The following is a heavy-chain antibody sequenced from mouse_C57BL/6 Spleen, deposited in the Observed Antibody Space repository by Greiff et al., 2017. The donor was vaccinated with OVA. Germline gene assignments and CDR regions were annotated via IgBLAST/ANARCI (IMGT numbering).Heavy chain of an antibody. D-gene: IGHD2-4*01. CDR3: ARRGYYDYDGFAY. Sequence: QVQLKESGAELVKPGASVKLSCKASGYTFTSYWMHWVKQRPGQGLEWIGMIHPNSGSTNYNEKLKSTATLTVDKSSSTAYMHLSSLTSEDSAVYYCARRGYYDYDGFAYWGQGTLVTVSA. CDR1: GYTFTSYW. V-gene: IGHV1-64*01. J-gene: IGHJ3*01. CDR2: IHPNSGST.